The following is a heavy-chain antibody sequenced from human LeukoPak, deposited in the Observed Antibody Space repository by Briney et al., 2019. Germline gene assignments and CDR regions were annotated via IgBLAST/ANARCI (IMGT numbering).Heavy chain of an antibody. D-gene: IGHD3-22*01. CDR2: INPSGGST. V-gene: IGHV1-46*01. CDR3: ARTLYYYDSSGYYY. Sequence: ASVKVSCKVSGYTLTELSMHWVRQAPGQGLEWMGIINPSGGSTSYAQKFQGRVTMTRDTSTSTVYMELSSLRSEDTAVYYCARTLYYYDSSGYYYWGQGTLVTVSS. CDR1: GYTLTELS. J-gene: IGHJ4*02.